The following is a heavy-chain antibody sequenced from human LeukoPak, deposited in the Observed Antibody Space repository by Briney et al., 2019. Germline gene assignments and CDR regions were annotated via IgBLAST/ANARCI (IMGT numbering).Heavy chain of an antibody. V-gene: IGHV4-59*01. CDR2: IYYSGST. Sequence: KPSETLSLTCTVSGGSISSYYWSWIRQPPGKGLEWIGYIYYSGSTNYNPSLKSRVTISVDTSKNQFSLKLSSVTAADTAVYYCARESLTYYYDSSGYSDYYYYYQDVWGKGTTVTVSS. J-gene: IGHJ6*03. CDR3: ARESLTYYYDSSGYSDYYYYYQDV. D-gene: IGHD3-22*01. CDR1: GGSISSYY.